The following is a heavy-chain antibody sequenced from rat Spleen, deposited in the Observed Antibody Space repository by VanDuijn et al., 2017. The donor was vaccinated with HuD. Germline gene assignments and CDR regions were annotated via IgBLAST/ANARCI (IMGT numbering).Heavy chain of an antibody. J-gene: IGHJ3*01. CDR3: ARHALMYTTDPFTY. Sequence: EVQLVESGGGLVQPGRSMTLSCSASGFTFSHYYMAWVRQAPTKGLEWVASISTGGGNTYYRDSVKGRFTISRDNAKRILYLQIDSLMSEDSATYYCARHALMYTTDPFTYWGQGTLVTVSS. V-gene: IGHV5-25*01. CDR2: ISTGGGNT. D-gene: IGHD1-6*01. CDR1: GFTFSHYY.